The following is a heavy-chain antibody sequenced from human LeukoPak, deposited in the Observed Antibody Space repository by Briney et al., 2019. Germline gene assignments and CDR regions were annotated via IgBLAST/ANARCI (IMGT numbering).Heavy chain of an antibody. V-gene: IGHV1-2*02. J-gene: IGHJ5*02. CDR3: ARGDYGRADP. CDR1: GYTFTAYY. Sequence: ASVKVSCKASGYTFTAYYMHWVRQAPGQGLERMGLINPNTGVKKFAQKFQGRVTMSRDTSISTAYMELNRLTSDDTAVYYCARGDYGRADPWGQGSLITVSS. CDR2: INPNTGVK. D-gene: IGHD4-17*01.